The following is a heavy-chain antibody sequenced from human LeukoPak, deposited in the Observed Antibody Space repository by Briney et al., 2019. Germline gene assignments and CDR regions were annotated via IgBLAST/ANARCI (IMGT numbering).Heavy chain of an antibody. Sequence: SETLSLTCTVSGSSISSWYWSWIRQPPGKGLEWIGHFYDGGSTNYNPSLKSRVIISVDTSKSQFSLKLSSVTAADTAVYYCARETSLVGYSGGLEFNYWGQGTLVTVSS. CDR2: FYDGGST. D-gene: IGHD6-19*01. V-gene: IGHV4-59*01. CDR1: GSSISSWY. J-gene: IGHJ4*02. CDR3: ARETSLVGYSGGLEFNY.